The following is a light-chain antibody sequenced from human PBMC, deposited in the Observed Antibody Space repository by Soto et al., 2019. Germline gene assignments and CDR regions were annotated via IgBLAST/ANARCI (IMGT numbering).Light chain of an antibody. V-gene: IGLV2-14*01. CDR3: SSFTSSSTFF. J-gene: IGLJ1*01. Sequence: QSVLAQPASVSGSPGQSITISCTGTSSDVGRYNYVSWFQQHPGKAPKLMIYDVSNWPSGVSDRFSGSKSGNTASLTISGLQAEDEADYYCSSFTSSSTFFFGTGTKVTVL. CDR2: DVS. CDR1: SSDVGRYNY.